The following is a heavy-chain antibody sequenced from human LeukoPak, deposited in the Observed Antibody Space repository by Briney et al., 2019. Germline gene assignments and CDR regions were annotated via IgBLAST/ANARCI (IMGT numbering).Heavy chain of an antibody. CDR1: GYTFTGYY. J-gene: IGHJ5*01. V-gene: IGHV1-2*02. Sequence: ASVKVSCKASGYTFTGYYLHWVRQAPGQGLEWMGCVSPNSGDTNYAQKFQGSVTMTRDTSISTVYMELSRLRSDDTAVYYCARASGSYWWFDSWGQGTLVTVSS. D-gene: IGHD1-26*01. CDR3: ARASGSYWWFDS. CDR2: VSPNSGDT.